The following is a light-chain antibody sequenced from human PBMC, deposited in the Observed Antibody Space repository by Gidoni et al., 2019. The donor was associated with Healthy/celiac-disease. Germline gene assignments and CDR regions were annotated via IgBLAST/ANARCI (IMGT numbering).Light chain of an antibody. J-gene: IGLJ2*01. CDR1: SSNIGSKT. CDR3: AAWDDSLNGLV. V-gene: IGLV1-44*01. Sequence: QSVLTQPPSASGTPGPRVTISFSGSSSNIGSKTVNWYQQLPGTAPKLPLYSNNQRPSGVPDRFSGSKSGTSASLAISGLQSEDEADYYCAAWDDSLNGLVFGGGTKLTVL. CDR2: SNN.